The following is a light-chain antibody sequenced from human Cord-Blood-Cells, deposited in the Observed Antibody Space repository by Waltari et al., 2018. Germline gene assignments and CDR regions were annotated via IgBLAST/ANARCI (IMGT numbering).Light chain of an antibody. V-gene: IGLV2-14*03. CDR2: DVS. CDR3: SSYTSSSTYV. J-gene: IGLJ1*01. CDR1: SSDVGGYNH. Sequence: QSALTQPASVSGSPGQSITISCTGTSSDVGGYNHVSWYQQHPGKAPILMIYDVSNRPSGVSNRFSGSKSGNTASLTISGLQAEDEADYYCSSYTSSSTYVFGTGTKVTVL.